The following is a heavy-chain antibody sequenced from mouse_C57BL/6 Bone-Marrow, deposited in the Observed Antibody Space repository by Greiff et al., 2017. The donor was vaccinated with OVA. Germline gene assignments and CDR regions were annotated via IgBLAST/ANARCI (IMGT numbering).Heavy chain of an antibody. CDR3: ARQDCDEF. CDR2: IYPGNGNT. CDR1: GYTFTSYW. Sequence: VQLQQSGAELVKPGASVKLSCKASGYTFTSYWIQWVKQRPGQGLEWIGEIYPGNGNTNYNEKFKGKATLTADTSSSTAYMQLSSLTSEDSAVYYCARQDCDEFWGQGTTLPVSS. D-gene: IGHD2-13*01. V-gene: IGHV1-50*01. J-gene: IGHJ2*01.